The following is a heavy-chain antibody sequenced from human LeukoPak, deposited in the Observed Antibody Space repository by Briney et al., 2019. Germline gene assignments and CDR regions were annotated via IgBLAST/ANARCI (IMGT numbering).Heavy chain of an antibody. CDR1: GFTFSSYA. CDR2: ISGSGGST. CDR3: ARDSYRIVVVPPNTPEGFDP. V-gene: IGHV3-23*01. Sequence: PGGSLRLSCAASGFTFSSYAMSWVRQAPGKGLEWVSAISGSGGSTYYADSVKGRFTISRDNSKNTLYLQMNSLRDEDTAVYYCARDSYRIVVVPPNTPEGFDPWGQGTPVTVSS. D-gene: IGHD2-2*01. J-gene: IGHJ5*02.